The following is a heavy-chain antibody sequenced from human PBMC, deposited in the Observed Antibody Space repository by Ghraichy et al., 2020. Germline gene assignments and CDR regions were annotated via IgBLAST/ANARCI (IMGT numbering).Heavy chain of an antibody. CDR1: GFTFNTYG. CDR3: ARFGTNYYSDY. CDR2: ISAYNGNT. Sequence: ASVKVSCKASGFTFNTYGFTWVRQAPGQGLEWMGWISAYNGNTNYPHNLQGRVTMTTDTSTSTAYMELRSLRSDDTAVYYCARFGTNYYSDYWGQGTLVTVSS. D-gene: IGHD3-10*01. J-gene: IGHJ4*02. V-gene: IGHV1-18*01.